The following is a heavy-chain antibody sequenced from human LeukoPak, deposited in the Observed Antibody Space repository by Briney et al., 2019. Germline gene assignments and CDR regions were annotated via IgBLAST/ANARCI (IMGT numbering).Heavy chain of an antibody. V-gene: IGHV1-69*05. CDR1: GGTFRTHA. Sequence: SVKVSCKVLGGTFRTHAISWVRQAPGQGFEWVGGIIPMIGKPHYAQQLQGRITITTDESTSTVHMELSSLRSEDTAVYFCARDGCSTTFCNTNWFDPWGQGTLVTVSS. CDR3: ARDGCSTTFCNTNWFDP. D-gene: IGHD2/OR15-2a*01. CDR2: IIPMIGKP. J-gene: IGHJ5*02.